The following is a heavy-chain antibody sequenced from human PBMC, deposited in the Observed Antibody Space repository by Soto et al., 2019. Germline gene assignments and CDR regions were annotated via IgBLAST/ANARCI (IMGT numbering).Heavy chain of an antibody. D-gene: IGHD1-26*01. CDR3: ARGSGSYYAY. V-gene: IGHV4-61*01. Sequence: QVQLQESGPGLVKPSETLSLTCTVSGASVSSGNYYWSWIRQPPGKGLECIGYISYSGSTNYNPSLKRPVRISXDTSKNQFSLKLSSVTAADTAVYYCARGSGSYYAYWGQGTLVTVSS. CDR1: GASVSSGNYY. J-gene: IGHJ4*02. CDR2: ISYSGST.